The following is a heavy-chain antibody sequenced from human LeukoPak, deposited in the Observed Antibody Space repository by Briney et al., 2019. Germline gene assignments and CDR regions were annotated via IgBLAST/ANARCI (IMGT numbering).Heavy chain of an antibody. CDR3: ARDGLSGSYYDF. Sequence: PGGSLRLSCTASGFAFNSYGMHWVRQAPGKGLDWVAVIWFDGSRRYYADSVKGRFTISRDNSKNTLYLQINSLRAEDTAMYYCARDGLSGSYYDFWGQGTLVTVSS. CDR2: IWFDGSRR. D-gene: IGHD1-26*01. J-gene: IGHJ4*02. CDR1: GFAFNSYG. V-gene: IGHV3-33*01.